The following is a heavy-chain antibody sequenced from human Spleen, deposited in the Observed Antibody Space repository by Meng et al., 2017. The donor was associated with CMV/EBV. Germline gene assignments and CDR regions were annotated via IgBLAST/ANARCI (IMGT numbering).Heavy chain of an antibody. D-gene: IGHD2-2*01. J-gene: IGHJ4*02. V-gene: IGHV3-21*01. CDR2: ISSSSTYI. Sequence: GGSLRLSCAASGFTFSNYGMHWVRQAPGKGLEWVSSISSSSTYIYYADSVKGRFTISRDNAKNSLYLQMNSLRAEDTAVYYCARDGGGIIVPAADDYWGQGTLVPSPQ. CDR1: GFTFSNYG. CDR3: ARDGGGIIVPAADDY.